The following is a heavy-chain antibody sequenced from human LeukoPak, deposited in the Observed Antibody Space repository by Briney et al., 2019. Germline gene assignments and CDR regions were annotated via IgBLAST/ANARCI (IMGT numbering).Heavy chain of an antibody. Sequence: SETLSLTCTVSGGSISSYYWSWIRQPAGEGLEWMGRIYTSGSTNYNPSLKSRVTMSVDTSKNQFSLKLSSVTAADTAVYYCAGRVESTGSFDLWGRGTLVTVSS. CDR1: GGSISSYY. CDR2: IYTSGST. D-gene: IGHD1-14*01. CDR3: AGRVESTGSFDL. V-gene: IGHV4-4*07. J-gene: IGHJ2*01.